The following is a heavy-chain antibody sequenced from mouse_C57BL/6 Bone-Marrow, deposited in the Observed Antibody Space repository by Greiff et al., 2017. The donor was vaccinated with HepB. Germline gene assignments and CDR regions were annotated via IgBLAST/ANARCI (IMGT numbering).Heavy chain of an antibody. CDR1: GFTFSSYA. CDR2: ISSGGDYI. J-gene: IGHJ1*03. V-gene: IGHV5-9-1*02. Sequence: EVQVVESGEGLVKPGGSLKLSCASSGFTFSSYAMSWVRQTPEKRLEWVAYISSGGDYIYYADTVKGRFTISRDNARNTLYLQMSSLKSEDTAMYYCTKVLAAFDVWGTGTTVTVSS. D-gene: IGHD1-3*01. CDR3: TKVLAAFDV.